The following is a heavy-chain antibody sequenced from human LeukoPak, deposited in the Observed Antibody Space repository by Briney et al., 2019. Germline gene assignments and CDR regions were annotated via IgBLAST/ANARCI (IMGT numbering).Heavy chain of an antibody. J-gene: IGHJ6*03. D-gene: IGHD1-26*01. CDR2: IYYSGST. CDR3: ARDVGSDIYYYMDV. V-gene: IGHV4-59*01. CDR1: GGSISSYY. Sequence: SETLSLTCTVSGGSISSYYWSWIRQPPGKGLEWIGYIYYSGSTNYNPSLKSRVTISVDTSKNQFSLKLSSVTAADTAVYYCARDVGSDIYYYMDVWGKGTTVTVSS.